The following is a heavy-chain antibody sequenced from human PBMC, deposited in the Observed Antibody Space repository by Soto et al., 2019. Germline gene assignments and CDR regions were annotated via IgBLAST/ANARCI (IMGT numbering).Heavy chain of an antibody. CDR2: IYYGGST. V-gene: IGHV4-39*01. Sequence: PSETLSLTCTVSGGSISSSSYYWGWIRQPPGKGLEWIGSIYYGGSTCYNPSLKSRVTISVDTSKNQLFLKLSSVTAADTAVYYCARHNSRDSGSYYYGMDVWGQATTVTVSS. CDR1: GGSISSSSYY. CDR3: ARHNSRDSGSYYYGMDV. D-gene: IGHD1-26*01. J-gene: IGHJ6*02.